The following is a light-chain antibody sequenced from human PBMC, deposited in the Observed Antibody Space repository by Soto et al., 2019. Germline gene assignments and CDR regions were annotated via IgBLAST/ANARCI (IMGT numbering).Light chain of an antibody. J-gene: IGKJ1*01. Sequence: EIVMTQSPATLSVSPGERATLSCRASQSVSSNLAWYQQKPGQAPRLLIYGASSRATGIPDRFSASGSGTDFTLTISSLQPDDFATYYCQQYNSYSVTFGQGTKVDIK. V-gene: IGKV3D-15*01. CDR1: QSVSSN. CDR2: GAS. CDR3: QQYNSYSVT.